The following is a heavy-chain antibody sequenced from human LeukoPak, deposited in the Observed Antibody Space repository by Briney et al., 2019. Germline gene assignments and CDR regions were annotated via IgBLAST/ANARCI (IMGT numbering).Heavy chain of an antibody. D-gene: IGHD5-12*01. J-gene: IGHJ4*02. CDR1: GYTFTSYG. CDR2: MNPNSGNT. Sequence: ASVKVSCKASGYTFTSYGISWVRQAPGQGLEWMGWMNPNSGNTGYAQKFQGRVTMTRNTSISTAYMELSSLRSEDTAVYYCARAGIVATSPFDYWGQGTLVTVSS. V-gene: IGHV1-8*02. CDR3: ARAGIVATSPFDY.